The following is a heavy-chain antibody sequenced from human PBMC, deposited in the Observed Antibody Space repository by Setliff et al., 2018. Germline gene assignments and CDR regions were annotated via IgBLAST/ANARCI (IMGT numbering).Heavy chain of an antibody. D-gene: IGHD3-3*01. CDR2: MNPNSGNT. CDR1: GYTFTSYD. CDR3: ARGGGQIHYDFWSGYFSDPQPNYYYYYMDV. J-gene: IGHJ6*03. V-gene: IGHV1-8*03. Sequence: ASVKVSCKASGYTFTSYDINWVRQATGQGLEWMGWMNPNSGNTGYAQKFQGRGTITRNTSISTAYMELSSLGSEDTAVYYCARGGGQIHYDFWSGYFSDPQPNYYYYYMDVWGKGTTVTVS.